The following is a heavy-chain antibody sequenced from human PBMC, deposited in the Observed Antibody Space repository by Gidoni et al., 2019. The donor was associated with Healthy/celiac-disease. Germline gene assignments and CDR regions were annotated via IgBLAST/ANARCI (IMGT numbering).Heavy chain of an antibody. Sequence: QVQLQQWGAGLLKPSETLSLTCAVYGGSFSGYYWSWIRQPPGKGLEWIGEINHSGSTNYNPSLKSRVTISVDTPKNQFSLKLSSVTAADTAVYYCARIPSRGSGSYLYYFDYWGQGTLVTVSS. J-gene: IGHJ4*02. CDR2: INHSGST. CDR1: GGSFSGYY. CDR3: ARIPSRGSGSYLYYFDY. V-gene: IGHV4-34*01. D-gene: IGHD3-10*01.